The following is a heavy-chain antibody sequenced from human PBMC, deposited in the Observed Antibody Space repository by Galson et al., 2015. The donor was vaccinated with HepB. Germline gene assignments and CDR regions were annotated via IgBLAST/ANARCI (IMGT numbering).Heavy chain of an antibody. CDR3: ARRIAVAGTMDYYYGMDV. CDR2: IWYDGSNK. CDR1: GFTFSSYG. Sequence: SLRLSCAASGFTFSSYGMHWVRQAPGKGLEWVAVIWYDGSNKYYADSVKGRFTISRDNSKNTLYLQMNSLRAEDTAVYYCARRIAVAGTMDYYYGMDVWGQGTTVTVSS. D-gene: IGHD6-19*01. J-gene: IGHJ6*02. V-gene: IGHV3-33*01.